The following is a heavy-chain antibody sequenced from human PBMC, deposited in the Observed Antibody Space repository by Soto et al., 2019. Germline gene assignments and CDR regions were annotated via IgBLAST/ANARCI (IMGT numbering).Heavy chain of an antibody. V-gene: IGHV1-24*01. CDR3: AAAASNIVPNWFDP. CDR1: GYTLTEFA. CDR2: FDPEDGET. D-gene: IGHD2-8*01. J-gene: IGHJ5*02. Sequence: ASVKVSCKVSGYTLTEFAMHWVRQAPGKGLEWMGGFDPEDGETIYAQKFQGRVTMTEDTSTDTAYMELSSLRSEDTAVYYCAAAASNIVPNWFDPWGQGTLVTVSS.